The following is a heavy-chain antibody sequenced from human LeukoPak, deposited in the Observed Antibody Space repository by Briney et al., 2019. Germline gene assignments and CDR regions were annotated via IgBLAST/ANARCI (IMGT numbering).Heavy chain of an antibody. D-gene: IGHD1-26*01. J-gene: IGHJ3*02. CDR2: IYSSRGT. CDR3: ATQWDGGAGAFDT. Sequence: PGGSLRLSCAASGFTVSSNYMSWVRQAPGKGLEWVSIIYSSRGTNYADSVKGRFTIFRDNSKNTLYLQMNSLRAEDTAMYYCATQWDGGAGAFDTWGQGTMVTVSS. V-gene: IGHV3-66*01. CDR1: GFTVSSNY.